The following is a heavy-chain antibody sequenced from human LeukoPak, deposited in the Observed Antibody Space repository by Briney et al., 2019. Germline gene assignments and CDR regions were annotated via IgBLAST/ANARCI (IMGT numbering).Heavy chain of an antibody. CDR1: GFTFSSYS. Sequence: GGSLRLSCAASGFTFSSYSMNWVRQAPGKGLEWVSSISSSSSYRYYADSVKGRFTISRDNAKNSLYLQMNSLRAEDTAVYYCASDSYYDYVWGSYGPGVFDYWGQGTLVTVSS. V-gene: IGHV3-21*01. J-gene: IGHJ4*02. D-gene: IGHD3-16*01. CDR3: ASDSYYDYVWGSYGPGVFDY. CDR2: ISSSSSYR.